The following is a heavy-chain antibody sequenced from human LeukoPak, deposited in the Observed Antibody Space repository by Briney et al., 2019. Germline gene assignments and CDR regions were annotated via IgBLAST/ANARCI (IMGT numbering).Heavy chain of an antibody. Sequence: PGGSLRLSCAASGFTFTTYWMHWVRQAPGKGLVWVSRINGDGSSSNYADSVKGRFTTSRDNARNTLYLQMNSLRAEDTALYYCARTSPTSHFDFWGQGTLVTVSS. CDR1: GFTFTTYW. CDR3: ARTSPTSHFDF. D-gene: IGHD3-16*01. CDR2: INGDGSSS. J-gene: IGHJ4*02. V-gene: IGHV3-74*01.